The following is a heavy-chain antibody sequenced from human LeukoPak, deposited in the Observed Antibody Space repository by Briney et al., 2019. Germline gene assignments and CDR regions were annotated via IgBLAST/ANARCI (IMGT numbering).Heavy chain of an antibody. V-gene: IGHV3-30-3*01. D-gene: IGHD3-22*01. CDR3: ARGMEDRYYYDSSGSGGYFDY. CDR2: ISYDGSNK. CDR1: GFTFSSYA. J-gene: IGHJ4*02. Sequence: GGSLRLSCAASGFTFSSYAMHWVRQAPGKGLEWVAVISYDGSNKYYADPVKGRFTISRDNSKNTLYLQMNSLRAEDTAVYYCARGMEDRYYYDSSGSGGYFDYWGQGTLVTVSS.